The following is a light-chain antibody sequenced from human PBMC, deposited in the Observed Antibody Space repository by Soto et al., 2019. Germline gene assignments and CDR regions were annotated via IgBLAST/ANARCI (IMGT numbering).Light chain of an antibody. V-gene: IGKV3-20*01. Sequence: IALTQSPRTLSLSPGERAPLSRRATDSTTRIFLACYQQKPGQAPRLLIDEPANRATGIPARFTGRGSGTDFTLIINRREPEDVGIYYCQQYGGSPRITFGQGTRLEI. CDR1: DSTTRIF. J-gene: IGKJ5*01. CDR2: EPA. CDR3: QQYGGSPRIT.